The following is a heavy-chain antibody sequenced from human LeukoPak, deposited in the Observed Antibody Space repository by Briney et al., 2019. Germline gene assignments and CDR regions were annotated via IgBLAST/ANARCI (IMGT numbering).Heavy chain of an antibody. D-gene: IGHD3-3*01. V-gene: IGHV3-33*08. CDR1: EFTFSSYG. J-gene: IGHJ4*02. CDR3: ARDFESAFDY. CDR2: IWYDGSNK. Sequence: PGRSLRLSCAPSEFTFSSYGMHWVRQAPGKGLEWVAVIWYDGSNKYYADSVKGRFTISRDNSKNTLYLQMNSLRAEDTAVYYCARDFESAFDYWGQGTLVTVSS.